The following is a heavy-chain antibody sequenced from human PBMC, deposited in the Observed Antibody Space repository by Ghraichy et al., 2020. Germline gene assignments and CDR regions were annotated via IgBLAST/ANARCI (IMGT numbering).Heavy chain of an antibody. Sequence: SQTLSLTCDVSGATLSDYYFTWIRQPQGKGLEWIGEIDHRGGTDYNPSLQSRVSISVDTSQNQLSLKLRSVTAADTSVYYCASITRAGAFDFWGHGSWSPSPQ. CDR2: IDHRGGT. CDR1: GATLSDYY. CDR3: ASITRAGAFDF. J-gene: IGHJ5*01. D-gene: IGHD4/OR15-4a*01. V-gene: IGHV4-34*08.